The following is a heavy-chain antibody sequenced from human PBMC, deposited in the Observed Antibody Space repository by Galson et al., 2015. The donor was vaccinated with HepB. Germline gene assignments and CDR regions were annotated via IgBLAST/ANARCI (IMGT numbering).Heavy chain of an antibody. Sequence: SVTVSCKASGYSFVDYYFMYWSRQAPGQGLEWMGWINTNNGDTRSAQRFQGRVSMTRDTSISTVYMELSGLTFDDTAMYYCARDGYSEMVEFDLWGQGTLVTVSS. CDR1: GYSFVDYYF. D-gene: IGHD3-22*01. CDR2: INTNNGDT. CDR3: ARDGYSEMVEFDL. J-gene: IGHJ4*02. V-gene: IGHV1-2*02.